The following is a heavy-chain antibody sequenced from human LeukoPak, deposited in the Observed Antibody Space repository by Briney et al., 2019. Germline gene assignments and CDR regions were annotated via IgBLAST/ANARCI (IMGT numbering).Heavy chain of an antibody. V-gene: IGHV3-7*01. J-gene: IGHJ4*02. CDR1: GFSFTTYW. Sequence: GGSLRLSCAASGFSFTTYWMGWVRQAPGKGLEWVANINQDEIPQYYVDAVRGRFTISRDNAKNSLNLQMNSLRGEDTAVYFCARLGPVTKDHYCDYWGQGTLVTVSS. CDR3: ARLGPVTKDHYCDY. D-gene: IGHD4-17*01. CDR2: INQDEIPQ.